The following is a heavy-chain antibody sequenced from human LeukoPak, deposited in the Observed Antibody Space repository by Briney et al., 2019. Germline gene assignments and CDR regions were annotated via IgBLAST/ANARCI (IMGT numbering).Heavy chain of an antibody. V-gene: IGHV3-23*01. Sequence: QPGGSLRLSCAASGFTSSNYAMSWVRQAPGKGLKWVSTIGGSDGSTYYADSVKGRFTISRDSSKNTLYLQMNSLRAEDTAVYYCAKAAFGSVWYPYAFDVWGRGTMVAVSS. CDR1: GFTSSNYA. CDR3: AKAAFGSVWYPYAFDV. D-gene: IGHD6-19*01. J-gene: IGHJ3*01. CDR2: IGGSDGST.